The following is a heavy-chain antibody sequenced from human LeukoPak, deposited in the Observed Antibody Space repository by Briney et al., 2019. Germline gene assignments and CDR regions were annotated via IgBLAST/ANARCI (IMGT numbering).Heavy chain of an antibody. CDR2: FYHSGST. CDR1: GGSVTSGAYS. Sequence: PSQTLSLTCAVSGGSVTSGAYSWTWIRQPPGKGLEWIGYFYHSGSTYYNPSLKSRVTISVDRSKNQFSLKLGSVTAADTAVYYCASVPAAAHRGYFDFRGQGTLVTVSS. CDR3: ASVPAAAHRGYFDF. V-gene: IGHV4-30-2*01. J-gene: IGHJ4*02. D-gene: IGHD6-13*01.